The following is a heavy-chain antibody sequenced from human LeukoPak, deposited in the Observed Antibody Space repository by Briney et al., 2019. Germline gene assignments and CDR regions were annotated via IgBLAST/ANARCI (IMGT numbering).Heavy chain of an antibody. V-gene: IGHV4-61*02. D-gene: IGHD5-18*01. CDR3: ARDLGYSYGPVDY. CDR2: IYTSGST. Sequence: SQTLSLTCTVSGGSISSGSYYWSWIRQPAGKGLEWIGRIYTSGSTNYNPSLKSRVTISVDTSKNQFSLKLSSVTAADTAVYYCARDLGYSYGPVDYWGQGTLVTVSS. J-gene: IGHJ4*02. CDR1: GGSISSGSYY.